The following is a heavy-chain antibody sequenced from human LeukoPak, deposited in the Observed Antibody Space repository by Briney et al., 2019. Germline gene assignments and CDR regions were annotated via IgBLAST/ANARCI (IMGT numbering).Heavy chain of an antibody. CDR2: ISGNGGST. V-gene: IGHV3-23*01. CDR1: QFNFNKFG. J-gene: IGHJ4*02. CDR3: VRWGYYSNYDY. Sequence: PGGSLRLSCATSQFNFNKFGMTWVRQAPGKGLEWVSSISGNGGSTQYADSVQGRFAISRDNSKNTLCLQMNSLRPEDMAVYYCVRWGYYSNYDYWGRGTLVTVSS. D-gene: IGHD4-11*01.